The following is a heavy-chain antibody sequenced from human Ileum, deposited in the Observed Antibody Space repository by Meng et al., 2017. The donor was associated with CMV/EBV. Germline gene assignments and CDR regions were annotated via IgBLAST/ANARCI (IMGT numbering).Heavy chain of an antibody. J-gene: IGHJ4*02. CDR2: IYWDDDK. V-gene: IGHV2-5*02. Sequence: LKEAGSPLVKTTQTLTLTGTFSGFSLSTSGGGVGWIRQPPGKALEWLALIYWDDDKRYSPSLKSRLTITKDTSKNQAVLTMTNMDPVDTATYYCAHSKFEEWSFDYWGQGTLVTVSS. CDR3: AHSKFEEWSFDY. CDR1: GFSLSTSGGG. D-gene: IGHD3-3*01.